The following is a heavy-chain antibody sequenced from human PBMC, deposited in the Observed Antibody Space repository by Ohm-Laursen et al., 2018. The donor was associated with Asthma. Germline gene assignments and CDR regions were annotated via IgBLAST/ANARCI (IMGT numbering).Heavy chain of an antibody. V-gene: IGHV3-74*01. CDR3: TRGAHYGSYFDY. D-gene: IGHD4-17*01. CDR1: GFTFSTYW. J-gene: IGHJ4*02. Sequence: SLRLSCAASGFTFSTYWMHWVRQAPGKGLVWVSRVYGDGSNTIYADSVKGRFTISRDNAKNTLYLQMNSLRAEDTAVYYCTRGAHYGSYFDYWGQGTLVTVSS. CDR2: VYGDGSNT.